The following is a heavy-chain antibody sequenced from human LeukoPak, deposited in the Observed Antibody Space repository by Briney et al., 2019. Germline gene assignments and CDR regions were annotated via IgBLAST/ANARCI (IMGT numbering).Heavy chain of an antibody. CDR2: ISGSGGST. Sequence: PGGSLRLSCAASEFTFSSYAMSWVRQAPGKGLEWVSAISGSGGSTYYADSVKGRFTTSRDNSKNTLYLQMNSLRAEDTAVYYCAKQPLPLQYPDYWGQGTLVTVSS. J-gene: IGHJ4*02. D-gene: IGHD4-11*01. CDR1: EFTFSSYA. CDR3: AKQPLPLQYPDY. V-gene: IGHV3-23*01.